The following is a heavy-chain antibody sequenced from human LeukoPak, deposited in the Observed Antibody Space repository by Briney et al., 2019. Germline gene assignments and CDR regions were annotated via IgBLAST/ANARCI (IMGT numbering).Heavy chain of an antibody. CDR1: GFTITKKY. J-gene: IGHJ4*02. V-gene: IGHV3-53*01. CDR2: IYSAGGT. CDR3: ASSNCDGDCYLDY. Sequence: PGGSLRLSCAASGFTITKKYMNWVRQAPGKGLDWVSLIYSAGGTSYADSVKGRFTISKDNSKNTLYLQMNSLRLEDTAVYYCASSNCDGDCYLDYWGQGTLVTVSS. D-gene: IGHD2-21*01.